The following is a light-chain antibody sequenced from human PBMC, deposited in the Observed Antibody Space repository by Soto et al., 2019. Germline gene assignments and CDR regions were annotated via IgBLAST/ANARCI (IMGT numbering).Light chain of an antibody. CDR2: EVT. CDR3: SSYADSTNLI. Sequence: QSALTHPPSASGYPGQSVTISCTGSSSDVGAYNFVSWYQQHPGKAPKLMIYEVTNRPSGVPDRFSGSKSGNTASLTVSGLQTEDEADYYCSSYADSTNLIFGGGTKLTVL. J-gene: IGLJ2*01. CDR1: SSDVGAYNF. V-gene: IGLV2-8*01.